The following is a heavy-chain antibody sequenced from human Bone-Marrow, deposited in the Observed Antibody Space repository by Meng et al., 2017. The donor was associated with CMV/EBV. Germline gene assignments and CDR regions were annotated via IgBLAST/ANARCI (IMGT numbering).Heavy chain of an antibody. Sequence: GESLKISCAASGFTFSDYYMSWIRQAPGKGLEWVSYISSSGSTIYYADSVKGRFTISRDNAKNSLYLQMNSLRAEDTAVCYCARGNWNYGHYYYYGMAVWGQGTTVPVSS. CDR3: ARGNWNYGHYYYYGMAV. J-gene: IGHJ6*02. D-gene: IGHD1-7*01. V-gene: IGHV3-11*01. CDR1: GFTFSDYY. CDR2: ISSSGSTI.